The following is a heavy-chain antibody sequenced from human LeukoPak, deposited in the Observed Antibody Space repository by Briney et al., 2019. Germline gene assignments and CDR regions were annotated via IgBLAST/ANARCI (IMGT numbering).Heavy chain of an antibody. CDR2: INPSGGST. CDR1: RYTFTSYY. V-gene: IGHV1-46*01. CDR3: ARPPQREMENDAFDI. D-gene: IGHD5-24*01. J-gene: IGHJ3*02. Sequence: ASVKVSCKASRYTFTSYYMHWVRQAPGQGLEWMGIINPSGGSTSYAQKFQGRVTMTRDMSTSTVYMELSSLRSEDTAVYYCARPPQREMENDAFDIWGQGTMVTVSS.